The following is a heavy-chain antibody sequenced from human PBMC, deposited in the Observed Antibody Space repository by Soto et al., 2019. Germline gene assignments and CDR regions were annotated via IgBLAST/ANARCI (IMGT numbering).Heavy chain of an antibody. CDR1: GFTVSSNY. J-gene: IGHJ6*02. V-gene: IGHV3-53*01. Sequence: PGGSLRLSCAASGFTVSSNYMSWVRQAPGKGLEWVSVIYSGGSTYYADSVKGRFTISRDTSKNTLYLQMNSLRAEDTAVYYCARVTAYGDYVVYGMDVWGQGTTVTVSS. CDR2: IYSGGST. D-gene: IGHD4-17*01. CDR3: ARVTAYGDYVVYGMDV.